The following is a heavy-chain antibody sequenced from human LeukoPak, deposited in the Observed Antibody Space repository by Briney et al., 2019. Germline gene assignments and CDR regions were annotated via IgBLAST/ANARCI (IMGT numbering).Heavy chain of an antibody. CDR2: INSDGSIP. J-gene: IGHJ3*02. V-gene: IGHV3-74*01. CDR3: ARLWSGISFDM. Sequence: GGSLSLSCAASGFTFSTYWMHWVRPPPGKGPVWVSRINSDGSIPTYADSGKVRFTMSRDNAKKTLYLQMNSLRAEDTAVYYCARLWSGISFDMWGQGTMVTVSS. CDR1: GFTFSTYW. D-gene: IGHD3-3*01.